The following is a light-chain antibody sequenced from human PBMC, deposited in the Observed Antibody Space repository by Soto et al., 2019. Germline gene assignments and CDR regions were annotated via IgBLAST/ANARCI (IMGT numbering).Light chain of an antibody. V-gene: IGLV2-14*01. CDR3: RSYTSSSTYV. CDR1: ISDVVGYNY. J-gene: IGLJ1*01. Sequence: QCLLTQPACVSGSPGQSSTISCTGTISDVVGYNYVSWYQQHPGKAPKLMIYEVSNRPSGVSNRFSGSKSGNTASLTISGLQAEDEADYYCRSYTSSSTYVFGTGTKVTVL. CDR2: EVS.